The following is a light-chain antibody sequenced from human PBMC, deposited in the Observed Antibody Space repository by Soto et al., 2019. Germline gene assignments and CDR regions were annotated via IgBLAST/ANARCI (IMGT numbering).Light chain of an antibody. CDR3: QQYYSLPPT. Sequence: DIVMTQSPDSLAVSLGERATINCKSSQSVLYRSNTKNYLAWYQQKPGQPPNLLIYWASTRKSGVPDRFSGSGSGTDFPLTISSLQAEDVAFYYCQQYYSLPPTFGQGTKVEIK. CDR2: WAS. CDR1: QSVLYRSNTKNY. J-gene: IGKJ1*01. V-gene: IGKV4-1*01.